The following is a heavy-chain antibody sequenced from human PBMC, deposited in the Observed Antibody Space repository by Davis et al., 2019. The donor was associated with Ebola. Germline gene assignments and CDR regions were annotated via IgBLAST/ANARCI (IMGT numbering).Heavy chain of an antibody. CDR2: IKQDGSEK. Sequence: GGSLRLSCAASGFTFSSYEMNWVRQAPGKGLEWVANIKQDGSEKYYVDSVKGRFTISRDNAKNSLYLQMNSLRAEDTAVYYCARRETYYDFWSGDGLYYFDYWGQGTLVTVSS. J-gene: IGHJ4*02. CDR1: GFTFSSYE. D-gene: IGHD3-3*01. CDR3: ARRETYYDFWSGDGLYYFDY. V-gene: IGHV3-7*03.